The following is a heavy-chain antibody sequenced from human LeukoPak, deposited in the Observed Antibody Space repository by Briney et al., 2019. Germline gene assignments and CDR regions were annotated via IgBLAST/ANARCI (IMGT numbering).Heavy chain of an antibody. CDR1: GGSVINTNW. D-gene: IGHD3-3*01. Sequence: SETLSLTCGVSGGSVINTNWWTWVRQPPGKGLEWIGEVHLDGRTNYNPSLESRLTMSVDVSESQVSLKLTSVTAADTAVYYCAREGGFYRPLDYSGQGTLVTVSS. CDR2: VHLDGRT. J-gene: IGHJ4*02. CDR3: AREGGFYRPLDY. V-gene: IGHV4-4*02.